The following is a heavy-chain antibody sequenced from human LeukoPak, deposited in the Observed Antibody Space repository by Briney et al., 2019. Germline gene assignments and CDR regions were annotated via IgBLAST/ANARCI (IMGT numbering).Heavy chain of an antibody. D-gene: IGHD6-19*01. CDR2: MSPNSGNT. Sequence: ASVKVSCKASGYTFTSYDINWVRQATGQGLEWMGWMSPNSGNTGYAQKFQGRVTMTRNTSIGTAYMELSSLRSEDTAVYYCARGVSGWSSYYYYGMDVWGQGTTVTVSS. J-gene: IGHJ6*02. CDR3: ARGVSGWSSYYYYGMDV. CDR1: GYTFTSYD. V-gene: IGHV1-8*01.